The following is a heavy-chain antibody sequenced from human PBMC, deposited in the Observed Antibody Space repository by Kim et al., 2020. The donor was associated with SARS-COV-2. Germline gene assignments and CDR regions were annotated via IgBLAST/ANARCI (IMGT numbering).Heavy chain of an antibody. J-gene: IGHJ6*03. D-gene: IGHD3-16*01. CDR3: ARLTAGYFYYYFINV. V-gene: IGHV4-31*02. Sequence: PSLISRVSISVDTSKNQFSLKLSSGTAADTAVYYCARLTAGYFYYYFINVWGKGTTVTVSS.